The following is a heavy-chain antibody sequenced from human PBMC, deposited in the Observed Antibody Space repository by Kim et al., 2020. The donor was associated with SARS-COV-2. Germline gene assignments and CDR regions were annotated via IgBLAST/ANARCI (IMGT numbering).Heavy chain of an antibody. J-gene: IGHJ4*02. Sequence: ASVKVSCKASGYTFTGYYMHWVRQAPGQGLEWMGWINPNSGGTNYAQKFQGWVTMTRDTSISTAYMELSRLRSDDTAVYYCARAPYSSSWYDYWGQGTLVTVPS. CDR3: ARAPYSSSWYDY. D-gene: IGHD6-13*01. CDR2: INPNSGGT. V-gene: IGHV1-2*04. CDR1: GYTFTGYY.